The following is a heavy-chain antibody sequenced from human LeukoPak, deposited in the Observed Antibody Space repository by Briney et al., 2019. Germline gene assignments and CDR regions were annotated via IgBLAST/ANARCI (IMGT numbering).Heavy chain of an antibody. CDR2: IYHSGSP. CDR1: GYSISSGYY. CDR3: ARDHGVTMIVVVGFDY. D-gene: IGHD3-22*01. V-gene: IGHV4-38-2*02. Sequence: SETLSLTCTVSGYSISSGYYWGWIRQPPGKGLEWIGSIYHSGSPYYSPSLKSRVTISVDTSKNQFSLKLSSVTAADTAVYYCARDHGVTMIVVVGFDYWGQGTLVTVSS. J-gene: IGHJ4*02.